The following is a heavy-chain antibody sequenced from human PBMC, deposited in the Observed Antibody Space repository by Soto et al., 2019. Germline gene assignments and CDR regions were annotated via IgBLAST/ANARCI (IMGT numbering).Heavy chain of an antibody. D-gene: IGHD5-12*01. J-gene: IGHJ6*02. CDR2: IYSDGST. V-gene: IGHV3-53*04. CDR3: ARFDRRGYSGYDPPPFYYYGLDL. Sequence: GGSLRLSCVVSGFTVSSNYMSWVRQAPGKGLEWVSFIYSDGSTYYADSVKGRFTSSRLSSKNTLYLQMNSLRAEDTAQYYSARFDRRGYSGYDPPPFYYYGLDLWGQGTTVTVSS. CDR1: GFTVSSNY.